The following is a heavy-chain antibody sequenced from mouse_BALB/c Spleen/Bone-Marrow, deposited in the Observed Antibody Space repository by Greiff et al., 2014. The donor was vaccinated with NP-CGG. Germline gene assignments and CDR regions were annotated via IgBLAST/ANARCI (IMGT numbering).Heavy chain of an antibody. D-gene: IGHD2-1*01. Sequence: QVQLKQSGAELARPGASVKMSCRASGYTFTTYTMHWVKQRPGQGLEWIGYINPSSGYTYYNQKFKDKATLTADKSSSAAYLQLSSLTSEDSAVYYCARVYGNYDATDYWGQGTSVTVSS. CDR3: ARVYGNYDATDY. CDR2: INPSSGYT. V-gene: IGHV1-4*01. CDR1: GYTFTTYT. J-gene: IGHJ4*01.